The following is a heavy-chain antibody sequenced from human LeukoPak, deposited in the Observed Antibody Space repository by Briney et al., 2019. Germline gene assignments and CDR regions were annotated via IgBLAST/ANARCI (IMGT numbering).Heavy chain of an antibody. CDR3: AKDSEQLSRFDY. Sequence: GGSLRLSCAASGFTFSSYAMSWVRQAPGKGLEWVSAISGSGGSTYYADSVKDRFTISRDNSKNTLYLQMNSLRAEDTAVYYCAKDSEQLSRFDYWGQGTLVTVSS. D-gene: IGHD6-13*01. CDR2: ISGSGGST. CDR1: GFTFSSYA. V-gene: IGHV3-23*01. J-gene: IGHJ4*02.